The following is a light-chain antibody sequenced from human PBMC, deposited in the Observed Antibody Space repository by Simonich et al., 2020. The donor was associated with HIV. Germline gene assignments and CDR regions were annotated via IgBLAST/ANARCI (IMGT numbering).Light chain of an antibody. CDR1: SSDVGGYNY. J-gene: IGLJ3*02. CDR3: SSYTSSSTWV. Sequence: QSALTQPASVSGSPGQSITISCTGTSSDVGGYNYVSWYQQHPGKAPKHMIYDVSKQPSGVSNRFSGSKSGNTASLTISGLQAEDEADYYCSSYTSSSTWVFGGGTKLTVL. CDR2: DVS. V-gene: IGLV2-14*01.